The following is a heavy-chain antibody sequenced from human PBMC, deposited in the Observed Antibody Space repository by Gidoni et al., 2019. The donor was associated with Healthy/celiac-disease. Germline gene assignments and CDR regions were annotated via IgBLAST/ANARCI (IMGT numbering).Heavy chain of an antibody. V-gene: IGHV4-31*03. CDR1: GGSTSSVDYY. Sequence: QVQLQESGPGLVKPSQTLSLTCTVSGGSTSSVDYYWSWIRQHPGKGLEWIGYIYYSGSTYYNPSLKSRLTISVDTSKNQFSLKLSSVTAADTAVYYCARVRTISAAATVWFDPWGQGTLVTVSS. CDR3: ARVRTISAAATVWFDP. CDR2: IYYSGST. J-gene: IGHJ5*02. D-gene: IGHD6-13*01.